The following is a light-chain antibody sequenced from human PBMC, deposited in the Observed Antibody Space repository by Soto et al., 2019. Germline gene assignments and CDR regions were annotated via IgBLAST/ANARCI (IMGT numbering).Light chain of an antibody. V-gene: IGKV1-39*01. CDR3: QQTYSTLSIT. CDR1: ESIGRH. J-gene: IGKJ5*01. Sequence: DIQMTRSPSSLSASVGDRVTITCRASESIGRHLNWYQQKPGKAPKLLIYAASSLQNGVPSRFRGGGSGTDFTLTISNLQPEDFATYYCQQTYSTLSITFGQGTRLEIK. CDR2: AAS.